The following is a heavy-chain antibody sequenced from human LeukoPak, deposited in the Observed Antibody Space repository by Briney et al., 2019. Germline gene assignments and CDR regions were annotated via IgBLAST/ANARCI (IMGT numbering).Heavy chain of an antibody. Sequence: SETLSLTCTVSGGSISSYYWSWIRQPPGKGLEWIGYIYYSGSTNYSPSLKSRVTISVDTSKNQFSLKLSSVTAADTAVYYCARVPGGATWVYWYFDLWGRGTLVTVSS. D-gene: IGHD5-12*01. J-gene: IGHJ2*01. V-gene: IGHV4-59*01. CDR1: GGSISSYY. CDR3: ARVPGGATWVYWYFDL. CDR2: IYYSGST.